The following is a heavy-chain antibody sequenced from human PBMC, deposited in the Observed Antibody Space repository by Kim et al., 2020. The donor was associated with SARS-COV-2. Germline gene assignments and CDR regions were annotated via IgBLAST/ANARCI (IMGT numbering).Heavy chain of an antibody. V-gene: IGHV3-74*01. CDR1: GFTFSSYW. J-gene: IGHJ4*02. CDR3: ARGGNSSSRRAFDY. D-gene: IGHD6-13*01. CDR2: IYSDGSTT. Sequence: GGSLRLSCAASGFTFSSYWMHWVRQVPGKGLVWVAGIYSDGSTTNYADSVKGRFTISRDNAKNTLYLEMNSLRAEDTAVYYCARGGNSSSRRAFDYWGQG.